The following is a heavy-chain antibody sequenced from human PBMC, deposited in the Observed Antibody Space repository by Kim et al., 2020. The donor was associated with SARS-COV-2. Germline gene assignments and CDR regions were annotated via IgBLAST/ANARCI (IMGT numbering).Heavy chain of an antibody. D-gene: IGHD2-2*01. J-gene: IGHJ6*02. Sequence: ASVKVSCKASGYTFTSYAMNWVRQAPGQGLEWMGWINTNTGNPTYAQGFTGRFVFSLDTSVSTAYLQISSLKAEDTAVYYCARDRIESVYWVVPAGIYYYYGMDVWGQGTTVTVSS. CDR3: ARDRIESVYWVVPAGIYYYYGMDV. CDR2: INTNTGNP. CDR1: GYTFTSYA. V-gene: IGHV7-4-1*02.